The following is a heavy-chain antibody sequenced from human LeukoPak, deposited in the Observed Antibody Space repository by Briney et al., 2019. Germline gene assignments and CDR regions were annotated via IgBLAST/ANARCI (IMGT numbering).Heavy chain of an antibody. CDR3: ARVAARYVGMDV. CDR1: GGSISSYY. V-gene: IGHV4-59*01. Sequence: SETLSLTCTVSGGSISSYYWSWIRQPPGKGLEWIGYIYYSGSTNYNPSLKSRVTISVDTSKKQVSLNLSSVTAADTAVYYCARVAARYVGMDVWGQGTTVTVSS. J-gene: IGHJ6*02. CDR2: IYYSGST. D-gene: IGHD6-6*01.